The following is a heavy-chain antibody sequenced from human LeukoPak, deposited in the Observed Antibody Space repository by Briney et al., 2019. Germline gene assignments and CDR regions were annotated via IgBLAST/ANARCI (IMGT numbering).Heavy chain of an antibody. J-gene: IGHJ4*02. CDR3: ARLRREGYSYGQNDY. CDR2: IYPGDSDT. V-gene: IGHV5-51*01. CDR1: GYSFTSYW. D-gene: IGHD5-18*01. Sequence: AGESLKISCKGSGYSFTSYWIGWVRQMPGKGLEWMGIIYPGDSDTRYSPSFQGQVTISADKSISTAYLQWSSLKASDTAMYYCARLRREGYSYGQNDYWGQGTLVTVSS.